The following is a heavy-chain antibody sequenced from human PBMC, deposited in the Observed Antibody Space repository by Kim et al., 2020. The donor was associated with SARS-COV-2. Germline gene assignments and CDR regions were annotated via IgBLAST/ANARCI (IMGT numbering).Heavy chain of an antibody. Sequence: KGRFPISRDNSKTTLYLQMNSLRAEDTAAYYCARDHHSSGWYHYYYGMDVWGQGTTVTVSS. J-gene: IGHJ6*02. D-gene: IGHD6-19*01. V-gene: IGHV3-30*01. CDR3: ARDHHSSGWYHYYYGMDV.